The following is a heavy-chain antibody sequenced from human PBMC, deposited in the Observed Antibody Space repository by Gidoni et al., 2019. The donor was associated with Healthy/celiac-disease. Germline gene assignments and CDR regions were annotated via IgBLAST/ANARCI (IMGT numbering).Heavy chain of an antibody. D-gene: IGHD2-15*01. V-gene: IGHV3-23*01. J-gene: IGHJ5*02. Sequence: EVQLLDSGGGLLQPGGSLRLSCAASGFTFGSYSLSGVRQAPGKGLGWVSTISGSGGSTFYADSVKGRFTISRDNSKNTLYLQMNSLRAEDTAVYYCAKDAQIVVVVAATDWFDPWGQGTLVTVSS. CDR2: ISGSGGST. CDR3: AKDAQIVVVVAATDWFDP. CDR1: GFTFGSYS.